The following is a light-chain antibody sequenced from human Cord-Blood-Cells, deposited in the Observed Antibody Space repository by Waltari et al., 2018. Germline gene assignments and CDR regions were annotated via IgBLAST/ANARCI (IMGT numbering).Light chain of an antibody. CDR3: QQYNNWPPYT. CDR1: QSVSSN. CDR2: GSS. Sequence: EIVMTQSPATLSVSPGERATLSCRASQSVSSNLAWYQQKPRQAPRLLIYGSSTTATGIPARFSGSVSGKEFTLTISSLESEDFAVYYCQQYNNWPPYTFGHGTKLEIK. J-gene: IGKJ2*01. V-gene: IGKV3-15*01.